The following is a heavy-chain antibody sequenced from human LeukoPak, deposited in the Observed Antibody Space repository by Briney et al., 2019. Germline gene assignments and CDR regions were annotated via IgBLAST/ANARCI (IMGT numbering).Heavy chain of an antibody. CDR1: GFTFSSYW. D-gene: IGHD3-3*01. CDR2: INSDGSST. V-gene: IGHV3-74*01. Sequence: PGGSLRLSCAASGFTFSSYWMHWVRQAPGKGLVWVSRINSDGSSTSYADSVKGRFTISRDNAKNTLYLQLNSLRAEDTAVYYCARRYYDFWSGYYSNWFDPWGQGTLVTVSS. J-gene: IGHJ5*02. CDR3: ARRYYDFWSGYYSNWFDP.